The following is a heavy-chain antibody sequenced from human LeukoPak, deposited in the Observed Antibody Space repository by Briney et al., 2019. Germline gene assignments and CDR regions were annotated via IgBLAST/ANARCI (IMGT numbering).Heavy chain of an antibody. CDR1: GGSISGFY. CDR3: ARDYDSSGYYGDAFGI. CDR2: IFNSGST. D-gene: IGHD3-22*01. V-gene: IGHV4-4*08. J-gene: IGHJ3*02. Sequence: PSETLSLTCTVSGGSISGFYWSWIRQPPGKGLEWIGYIFNSGSTNYNPSLKSRVTISVDTSKNQFSLKLSSVTAADTAVYYCARDYDSSGYYGDAFGIWGQGTMVTVSS.